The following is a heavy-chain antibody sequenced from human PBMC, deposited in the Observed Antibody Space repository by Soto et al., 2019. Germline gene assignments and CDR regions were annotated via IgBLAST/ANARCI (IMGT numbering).Heavy chain of an antibody. CDR2: IDYSGKT. J-gene: IGHJ4*02. V-gene: IGHV4-38-2*02. CDR3: ARDLSSGYDSYYFHY. Sequence: SETLSLTCSVSGYLISSGYYWGWVRQTPGKGLEWLGSIDYSGKTYKNPPLKSRVSASVDLSQNQFSLNLRSVTAADTAVYFCARDLSSGYDSYYFHYWGQGTLVTVSS. CDR1: GYLISSGYY. D-gene: IGHD3-22*01.